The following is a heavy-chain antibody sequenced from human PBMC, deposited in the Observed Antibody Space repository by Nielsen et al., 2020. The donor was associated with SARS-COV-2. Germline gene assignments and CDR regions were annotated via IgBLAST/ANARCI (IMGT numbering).Heavy chain of an antibody. J-gene: IGHJ6*03. CDR3: ARDGSSGRFGYYMDV. Sequence: WIRQPPGKGLEWIGEINHSGSTNYNPSLKSRVTISVDTSKNQFYLNLSSVTAADTAVYYCARDGSSGRFGYYMDVWGTGTTVTVSS. CDR2: INHSGST. V-gene: IGHV4-34*01. D-gene: IGHD6-19*01.